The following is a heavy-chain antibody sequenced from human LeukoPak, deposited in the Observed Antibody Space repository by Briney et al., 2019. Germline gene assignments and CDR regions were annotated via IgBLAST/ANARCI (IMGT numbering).Heavy chain of an antibody. CDR1: GFNFNTFW. CDR2: IKEDGSEE. CDR3: ARDSSSWYGRGYYFDY. Sequence: GGSLRLSCAASGFNFNTFWMTWVRQAPGKGLEWVANIKEDGSEEYYVDSVKGRFTISRDNAKNSLYLQMNSLRAEDTAVYYCARDSSSWYGRGYYFDYWGQGTLVTVSS. V-gene: IGHV3-7*01. D-gene: IGHD6-13*01. J-gene: IGHJ4*02.